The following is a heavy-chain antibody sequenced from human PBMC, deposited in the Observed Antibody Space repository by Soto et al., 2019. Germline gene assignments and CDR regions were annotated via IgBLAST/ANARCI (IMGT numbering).Heavy chain of an antibody. J-gene: IGHJ4*02. Sequence: PSETLSLTCAVSGGSISSGGYSWSWIRQPPGKGLEWIGYIYHSGSTYYNPSLKSRVTISVDRSKNQFSLKLSSVTAADTAVYYCFRGYRAAAGVLDYWGQGTLVTVSS. CDR2: IYHSGST. CDR1: GGSISSGGYS. V-gene: IGHV4-30-2*01. D-gene: IGHD6-13*01. CDR3: FRGYRAAAGVLDY.